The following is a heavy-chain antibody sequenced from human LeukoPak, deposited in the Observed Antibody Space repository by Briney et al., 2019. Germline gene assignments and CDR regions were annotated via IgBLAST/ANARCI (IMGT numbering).Heavy chain of an antibody. CDR1: GGSISSYY. CDR2: IYYSGST. Sequence: SETLSLTCTVSGGSISSYYWSWTRQPPGKGLEWIGYIYYSGSTNYNPSLKSRVTISVDTSKNQFSLKLSSVTAADTAVYYCARAHVQWLVPRWFDPWGQGTLVTVSS. V-gene: IGHV4-59*01. J-gene: IGHJ5*02. CDR3: ARAHVQWLVPRWFDP. D-gene: IGHD6-19*01.